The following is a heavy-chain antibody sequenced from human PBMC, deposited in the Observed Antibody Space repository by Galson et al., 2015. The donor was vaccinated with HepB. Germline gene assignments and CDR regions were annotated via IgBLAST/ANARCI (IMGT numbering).Heavy chain of an antibody. V-gene: IGHV3-23*01. CDR1: GFTFSNYV. CDR3: AKTHWPTDFDC. Sequence: SLRLSCAASGFTFSNYVMSWVRQAPGKGLEWVSAIGGSDGTTYYADSVKGRFTISRDNSKNTLYLQMNSLRADDAAAYYCAKTHWPTDFDCWGQGTLVTVSS. CDR2: IGGSDGTT. J-gene: IGHJ4*02. D-gene: IGHD2-21*02.